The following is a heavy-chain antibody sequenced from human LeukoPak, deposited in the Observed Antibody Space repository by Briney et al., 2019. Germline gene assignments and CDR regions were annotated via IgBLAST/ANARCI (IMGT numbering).Heavy chain of an antibody. CDR3: ARVAGFEDHDFWSGYLVGWFDP. J-gene: IGHJ5*02. CDR1: GGTFSSYA. Sequence: GASVKVSCKASGGTFSSYAISWVRQAPGQGLEWMGGIIPIFGTANYAQKFQGRVTITADESTSTAYMELSSLRSEDTAVYYCARVAGFEDHDFWSGYLVGWFDPWGRGTLVTVSS. D-gene: IGHD3-3*01. CDR2: IIPIFGTA. V-gene: IGHV1-69*13.